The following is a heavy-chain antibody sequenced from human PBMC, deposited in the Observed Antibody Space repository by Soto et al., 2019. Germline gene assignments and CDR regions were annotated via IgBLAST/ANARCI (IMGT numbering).Heavy chain of an antibody. Sequence: GXSLRLSCAASGFTFSSYALHWFRQAPGKGLEWVAVISYDGSNKYYADSVKGRFTISRDNSKNTLYLQMNSLRAEDTAVYYCARGPHDSSGYFDYWGQGTLVTVSS. CDR1: GFTFSSYA. CDR2: ISYDGSNK. D-gene: IGHD3-22*01. CDR3: ARGPHDSSGYFDY. V-gene: IGHV3-30-3*01. J-gene: IGHJ4*02.